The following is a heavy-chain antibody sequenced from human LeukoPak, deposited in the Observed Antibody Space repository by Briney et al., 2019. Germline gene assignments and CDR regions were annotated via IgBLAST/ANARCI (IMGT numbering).Heavy chain of an antibody. CDR3: ASRDTATGLD. CDR1: GGSFSGYY. CDR2: INHSGST. D-gene: IGHD5-18*01. J-gene: IGHJ4*02. Sequence: SETLSLTCAVYGGSFSGYYWSWIRQPPGKGPEWIGEINHSGSTNYNPSLKSRVTISVDTSKNQFSLKLSSVTAADTAVYYCASRDTATGLDWGQGTLVIVSS. V-gene: IGHV4-34*01.